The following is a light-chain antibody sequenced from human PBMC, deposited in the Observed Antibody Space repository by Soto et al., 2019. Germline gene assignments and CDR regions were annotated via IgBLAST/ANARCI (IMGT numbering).Light chain of an antibody. V-gene: IGLV2-23*02. J-gene: IGLJ2*01. CDR2: EIN. CDR3: CSYVGNTTLI. Sequence: QSVLTQPASVSGSPGQSITISCTGTNSDVGSYNLVSWYQQHPVKAPKLMIYEINKRPSGVSNRFSGSKSGNTASLTISGLQAEDEADYYCCSYVGNTTLIFGGGTKLTVL. CDR1: NSDVGSYNL.